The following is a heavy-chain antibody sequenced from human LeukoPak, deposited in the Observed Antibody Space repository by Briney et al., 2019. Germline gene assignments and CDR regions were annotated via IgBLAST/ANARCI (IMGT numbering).Heavy chain of an antibody. Sequence: SETLSLTCTVSRGSISSSYWSWIRQPPGKGLEWIGYIYYSGSTNYNPSLKSRVTIPLDTSKNQFSLKLSSVTAADTAVYYCARHESYWYFDLWGRGTLVTVSS. CDR1: RGSISSSY. CDR3: ARHESYWYFDL. J-gene: IGHJ2*01. V-gene: IGHV4-59*08. CDR2: IYYSGST.